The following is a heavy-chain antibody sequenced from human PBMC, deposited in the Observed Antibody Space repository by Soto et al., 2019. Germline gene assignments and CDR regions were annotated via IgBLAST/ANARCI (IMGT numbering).Heavy chain of an antibody. CDR1: GFTVSSNY. D-gene: IGHD5-12*01. CDR3: AKSARGDGYKNAFDV. CDR2: IYSGGGT. J-gene: IGHJ3*01. V-gene: IGHV3-53*01. Sequence: VVSLRLCCAASGFTVSSNYMSWVRQAPGKGLEWVSVIYSGGGTYYADSVKGRFTISRDNSENTVYLQMNSVRAEDTALYHCAKSARGDGYKNAFDVWGQGTMVTVSS.